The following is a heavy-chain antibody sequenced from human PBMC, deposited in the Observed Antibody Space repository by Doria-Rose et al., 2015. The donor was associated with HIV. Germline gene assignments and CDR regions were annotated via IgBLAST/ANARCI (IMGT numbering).Heavy chain of an antibody. CDR1: GASVSSRGYY. V-gene: IGHV4-31*03. J-gene: IGHJ4*02. D-gene: IGHD3-3*01. Sequence: VQLLESGPGLVKPSETLSLTCSVSGASVSSRGYYWNWIRQVPGKGLESLGYTYYTGTSDYSPSLKSRLNMAVDTSKNQFSLKLSFVTVADTAVYYCARMGSYRELDYWGQGALVSVPA. CDR3: ARMGSYRELDY. CDR2: TYYTGTS.